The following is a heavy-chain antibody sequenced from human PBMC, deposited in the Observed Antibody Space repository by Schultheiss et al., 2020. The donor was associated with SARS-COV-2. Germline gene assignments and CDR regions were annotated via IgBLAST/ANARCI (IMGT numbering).Heavy chain of an antibody. CDR3: ARAGSAVGIGN. CDR2: IYYSGST. J-gene: IGHJ4*02. D-gene: IGHD6-13*01. CDR1: GGSFSGYY. V-gene: IGHV4-31*11. Sequence: SETLSLTCAVYGGSFSGYYWSWIRQHPGKGLEWIGYIYYSGSTYYNPSLKSRVTISVDTSKNQFSLKLSSVTAADTAVYYCARAGSAVGIGNWGQGTLVTVSS.